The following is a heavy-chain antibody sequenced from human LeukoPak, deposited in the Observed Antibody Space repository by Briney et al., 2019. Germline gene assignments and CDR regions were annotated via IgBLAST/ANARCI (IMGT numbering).Heavy chain of an antibody. CDR1: GVSFTSYR. J-gene: IGHJ4*02. Sequence: GGSLRLSCAASGVSFTSYRMNWVRQAPGKGLEWISYISSSGRTIYYADSVEGRFTISRDNAKKSLYLQMNNLRAEDTAVYYCAREDISGLYYIDFWGQGTLVTVSS. V-gene: IGHV3-48*01. D-gene: IGHD5-12*01. CDR3: AREDISGLYYIDF. CDR2: ISSSGRTI.